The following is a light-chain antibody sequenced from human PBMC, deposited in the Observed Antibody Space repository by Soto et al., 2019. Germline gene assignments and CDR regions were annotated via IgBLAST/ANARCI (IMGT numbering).Light chain of an antibody. J-gene: IGKJ2*01. Sequence: EIVLTQSPGTVSLSPGERATLSCRASQSVSSRNLAWYRQKPGQSPSLIIFGASNRATGITDRFSGSGSGTAFTLIISRLEPEDCAVYYCLRYGDSPPAYTFGQGTKLEIK. CDR1: QSVSSRN. V-gene: IGKV3-20*01. CDR2: GAS. CDR3: LRYGDSPPAYT.